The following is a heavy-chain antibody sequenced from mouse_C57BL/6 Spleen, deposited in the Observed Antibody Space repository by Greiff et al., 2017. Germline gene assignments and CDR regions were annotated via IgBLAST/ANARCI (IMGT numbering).Heavy chain of an antibody. J-gene: IGHJ2*01. D-gene: IGHD1-1*01. CDR2: ISYDGSN. Sequence: DVQLQESGPGLVKPSQSLSLTCSVTGYSITSGYYWNWIRQFPGNKLEWMGYISYDGSNNYNPSLKNRISITRDTSKNQFFLKLNSVTTEDTATYYCARDGDYGSSLFDYWGQGTTLTVSS. V-gene: IGHV3-6*01. CDR3: ARDGDYGSSLFDY. CDR1: GYSITSGYY.